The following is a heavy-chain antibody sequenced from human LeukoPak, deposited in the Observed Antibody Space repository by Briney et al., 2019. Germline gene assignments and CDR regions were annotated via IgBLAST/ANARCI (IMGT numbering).Heavy chain of an antibody. CDR2: ISYDGSNK. CDR1: GFTFSSYA. V-gene: IGHV3-30-3*01. Sequence: PGGSLRLSCAASGFTFSSYAMHWVRQAPGKGLEWVAVISYDGSNKYYADSVKGRFTISRDNSKNTLYLQMNSLRAEDTAVYYCARAIPGEIVKDYWGQGTLVTVSS. CDR3: ARAIPGEIVKDY. D-gene: IGHD5-12*01. J-gene: IGHJ4*02.